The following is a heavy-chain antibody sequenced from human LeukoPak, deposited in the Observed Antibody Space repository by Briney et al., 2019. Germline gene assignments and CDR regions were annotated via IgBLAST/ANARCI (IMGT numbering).Heavy chain of an antibody. CDR1: GGSISSGDYY. D-gene: IGHD1-14*01. Sequence: SETLSLTCTVSGGSISSGDYYWSWVRQPPGKGLEWIGYIYYSGSTYYNPSLKNRVTISVDTSKNQFSLKLSSVTAADTAVYYCARDLTSGLDVWGKGTTVTVSS. CDR2: IYYSGST. CDR3: ARDLTSGLDV. V-gene: IGHV4-30-4*01. J-gene: IGHJ6*04.